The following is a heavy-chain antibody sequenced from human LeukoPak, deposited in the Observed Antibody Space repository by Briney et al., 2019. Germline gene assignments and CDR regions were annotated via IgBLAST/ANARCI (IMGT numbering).Heavy chain of an antibody. Sequence: PGGSLRLSCAASGFTFSDYYMSWIRQAPGKGLEWVSYISSSGSTIYYADSVKGRFTISRDNAKNSLYLQMNSLRAEDTAVYYCARGLTTHYYYYMDVWGKGTTVTVSS. V-gene: IGHV3-11*04. D-gene: IGHD4-11*01. CDR1: GFTFSDYY. CDR2: ISSSGSTI. CDR3: ARGLTTHYYYYMDV. J-gene: IGHJ6*03.